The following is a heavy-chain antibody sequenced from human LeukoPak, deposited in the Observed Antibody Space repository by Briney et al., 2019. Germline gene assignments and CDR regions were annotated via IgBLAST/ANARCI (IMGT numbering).Heavy chain of an antibody. CDR2: ISSSGSTI. J-gene: IGHJ6*03. CDR1: GFTFGSYE. V-gene: IGHV3-48*03. CDR3: ARDTTYRSGRYYYYYYMDV. Sequence: PGGSLRLSXAASGFTFGSYEMNWVCQAPGKGLEWVSYISSSGSTIYYADSVKGRFTISRDNAKNSLYLQMNSLRAEDTAVYYCARDTTYRSGRYYYYYYMDVWGKGTTVTVSS. D-gene: IGHD6-19*01.